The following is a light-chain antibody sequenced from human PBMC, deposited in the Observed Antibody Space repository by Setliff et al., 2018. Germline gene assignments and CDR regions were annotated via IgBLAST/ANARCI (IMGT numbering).Light chain of an antibody. Sequence: QSVLTQTPSASGTPGQRVTISCSGNRFNIGGNDVFWYQQLPGTAPRLLIYTSNQRPSGIPDRFSASKSGTSASLAISGLRSEDEADYHCAAWDDSLRSVVFGGGTKVTV. CDR2: TSN. CDR1: RFNIGGND. J-gene: IGLJ2*01. V-gene: IGLV1-47*01. CDR3: AAWDDSLRSVV.